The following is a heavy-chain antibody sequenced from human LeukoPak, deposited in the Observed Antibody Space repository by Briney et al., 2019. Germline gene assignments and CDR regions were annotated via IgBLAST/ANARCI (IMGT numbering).Heavy chain of an antibody. V-gene: IGHV4-39*01. D-gene: IGHD2-15*01. J-gene: IGHJ4*02. CDR2: IYYSGST. Sequence: PSETLSLTCTVSGGSISSSNYYWGWIRQPPGKGLEWIGNIYYSGSTYHNPSLKSRVAISVDTYKNQLSLKLSSVTAADTAVYYCARLLGDCSGGSCYFFDYWGQGTLVTVSS. CDR3: ARLLGDCSGGSCYFFDY. CDR1: GGSISSSNYY.